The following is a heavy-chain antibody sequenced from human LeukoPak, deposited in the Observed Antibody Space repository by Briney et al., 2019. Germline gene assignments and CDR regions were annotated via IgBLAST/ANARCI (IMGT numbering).Heavy chain of an antibody. CDR1: GFTFNNYA. J-gene: IGHJ3*01. CDR2: IRGGGSNT. Sequence: GGSLRLSCAASGFTFNNYAMNWVRQAPGKGLEWVSYIRGGGSNTRYSDSVKGRFIISRDNSKNILYLQMKSLRAEDTAIYYCAKCSASYSNDAFDVWGRGTMVTVSS. D-gene: IGHD3-10*02. CDR3: AKCSASYSNDAFDV. V-gene: IGHV3-23*01.